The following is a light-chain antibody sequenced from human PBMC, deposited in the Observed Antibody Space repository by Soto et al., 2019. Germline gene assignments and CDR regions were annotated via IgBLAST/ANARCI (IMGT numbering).Light chain of an antibody. J-gene: IGLJ1*01. V-gene: IGLV2-14*01. Sequence: QSVLTQPASVSGSPGQTITISCTGTSSDVGGYNYVSWYQQYPGKAPKLILFEVNKRPSGVSGRFSGSKSGNTASLTISGLQAEDEADYYCCSFTSSNTHVFGTGTKVTVL. CDR3: CSFTSSNTHV. CDR1: SSDVGGYNY. CDR2: EVN.